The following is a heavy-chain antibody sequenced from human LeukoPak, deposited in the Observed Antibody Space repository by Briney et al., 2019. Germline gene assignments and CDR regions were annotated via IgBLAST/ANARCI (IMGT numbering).Heavy chain of an antibody. D-gene: IGHD3-9*01. V-gene: IGHV4-38-2*02. CDR3: AREDYGILTGYSNFDY. CDR1: GYSISSGYY. Sequence: SETLSLTCAVSGYSISSGYYWGWIRQPPGKGLEWIGSIYHSGSTYYNPSLKSRVTISVDTSKNQFSLKLSSVTAADTAVYYCAREDYGILTGYSNFDYWGQGTLVTVSS. J-gene: IGHJ4*02. CDR2: IYHSGST.